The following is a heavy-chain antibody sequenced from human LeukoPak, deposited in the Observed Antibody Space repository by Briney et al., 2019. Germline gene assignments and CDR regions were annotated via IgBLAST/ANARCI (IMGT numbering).Heavy chain of an antibody. CDR3: AREAAAGTTSFDY. V-gene: IGHV1-46*01. CDR1: GYXFTSYY. Sequence: ASVKVSCKASGYXFTSYYMHWVRQAPGQGLEWMGIINPSGGYTGYAQRFQGRVTMTRDTSTSTVYMEMSSLRSDDTAVYYCAREAAAGTTSFDYWGQGTLVTVSS. D-gene: IGHD6-13*01. J-gene: IGHJ4*02. CDR2: INPSGGYT.